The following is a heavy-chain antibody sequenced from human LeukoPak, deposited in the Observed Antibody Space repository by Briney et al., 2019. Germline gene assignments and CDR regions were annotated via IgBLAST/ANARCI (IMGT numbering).Heavy chain of an antibody. CDR1: GFTFSSYS. J-gene: IGHJ3*02. V-gene: IGHV3-48*01. D-gene: IGHD3-22*01. Sequence: GGSLRLSCAASGFTFSSYSMNWVRQAPGKGLEWVSYITYNSGTIYYTDSVKGRFTISRDNAKNSLYLQINSLRAEDTAVYYCVRDMTILYYDSSGYYPDAFDIWGQGTMVTVSS. CDR3: VRDMTILYYDSSGYYPDAFDI. CDR2: ITYNSGTI.